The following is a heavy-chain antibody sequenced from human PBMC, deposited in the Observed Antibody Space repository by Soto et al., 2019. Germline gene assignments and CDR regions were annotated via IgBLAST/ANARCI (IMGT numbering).Heavy chain of an antibody. V-gene: IGHV4-4*02. CDR2: IYHSGST. CDR1: GDSISSSNW. J-gene: IGHJ4*02. CDR3: ARAVLPYYYDSSGYFFDY. D-gene: IGHD3-22*01. Sequence: PSETLSLTCAVSGDSISSSNWWSWVRQPPGKGLEWIGEIYHSGSTNYNPSLQSRVTISVDTSKNQFSLKLSSVTAADTAVYYCARAVLPYYYDSSGYFFDYWGPRTLGTV.